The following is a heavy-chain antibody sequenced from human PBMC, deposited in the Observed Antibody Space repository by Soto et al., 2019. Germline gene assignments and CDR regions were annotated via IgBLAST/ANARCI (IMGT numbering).Heavy chain of an antibody. CDR1: GFTFSDYY. D-gene: IGHD3-10*01. V-gene: IGHV3-11*06. Sequence: QVQLVESGGGLVKPGGSLRLSCAASGFTFSDYYMSWIRQAPGKGLEWVSYISSSSSYTNYADSVKGRFTISRDNAKNSLDLQMNSLRAEDTAVYYCARDLVRGVGTPYYFDYWGQGTLVTVSS. J-gene: IGHJ4*02. CDR3: ARDLVRGVGTPYYFDY. CDR2: ISSSSSYT.